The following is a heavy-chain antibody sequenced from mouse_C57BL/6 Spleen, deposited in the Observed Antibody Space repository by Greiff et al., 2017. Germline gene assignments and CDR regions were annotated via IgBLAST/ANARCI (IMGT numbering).Heavy chain of an antibody. CDR3: ASYGSRPGFDV. V-gene: IGHV14-2*01. Sequence: VQLKESGAELVKPGDSVKLSCTASGFNIQDYYMHWVKQRTEQGLEWIGRIAPEDGETKYAPKFQGKATLTADTSSNTAYLQLSSLTSEDTAVYYCASYGSRPGFDVWGTGTTGTVSS. CDR1: GFNIQDYY. CDR2: IAPEDGET. J-gene: IGHJ1*03. D-gene: IGHD1-1*01.